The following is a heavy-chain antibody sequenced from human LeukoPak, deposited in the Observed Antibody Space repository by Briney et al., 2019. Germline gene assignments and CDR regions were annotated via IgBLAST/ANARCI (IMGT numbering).Heavy chain of an antibody. D-gene: IGHD3-10*01. CDR2: IIPTFGTA. Sequence: SVKVSCKTSRGTFSSYALIWVRQAPGQGLEWMGGIIPTFGTAAYAQKFQGRVTISADESTSTAYMELSSLTSEDTAVYYCARDLAMVRGARYRPYNWLDPWGQGTLVTVSS. J-gene: IGHJ5*02. V-gene: IGHV1-69*01. CDR1: RGTFSSYA. CDR3: ARDLAMVRGARYRPYNWLDP.